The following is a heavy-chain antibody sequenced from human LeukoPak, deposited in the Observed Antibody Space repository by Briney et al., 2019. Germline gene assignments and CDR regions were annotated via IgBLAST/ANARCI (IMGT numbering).Heavy chain of an antibody. CDR1: GFXSSSSW. Sequence: GGSLRLSCEASGFXSSSSWIHWVRRAPGKGLVWVSRINSDGSTTTYADSVKGRFTVSRDNAKNTLYLQMNSLRAEDTAVYYCARSLGGGDCYWGQGALVTVSS. V-gene: IGHV3-74*01. CDR2: INSDGSTT. CDR3: ARSLGGGDCY. J-gene: IGHJ4*02. D-gene: IGHD2-21*02.